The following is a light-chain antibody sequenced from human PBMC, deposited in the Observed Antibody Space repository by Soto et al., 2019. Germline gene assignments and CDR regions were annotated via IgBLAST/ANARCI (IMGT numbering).Light chain of an antibody. V-gene: IGKV1-8*01. CDR3: QQYYSYPRT. J-gene: IGKJ1*01. Sequence: IPLTQSHSTLSASVANRVTLTCRASQGISSYLAWYQQKPGKAPKLLIYAASTLQSGVPSRFSGSGSGTDFTLTISCLQSEDFATYYCQQYYSYPRTFGQGTKVDI. CDR2: AAS. CDR1: QGISSY.